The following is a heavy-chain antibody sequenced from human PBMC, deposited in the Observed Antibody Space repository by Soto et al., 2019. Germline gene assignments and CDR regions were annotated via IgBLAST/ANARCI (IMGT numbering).Heavy chain of an antibody. Sequence: VASVKVSCKASGGTFSSYAISWVRQAPGQGLEWMGGIIPIFGTANYAQKFQGRVTITADESTSTAYMELSSLRSEDTAVYYGARDPPTALPETYFHGMDVWGQGTTVTVSS. CDR1: GGTFSSYA. CDR3: ARDPPTALPETYFHGMDV. D-gene: IGHD3-10*01. J-gene: IGHJ6*02. V-gene: IGHV1-69*13. CDR2: IIPIFGTA.